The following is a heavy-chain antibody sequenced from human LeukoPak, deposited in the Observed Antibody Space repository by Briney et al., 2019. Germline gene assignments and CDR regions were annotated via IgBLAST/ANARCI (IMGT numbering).Heavy chain of an antibody. CDR3: ARAVYDYVWGSYRLGFDY. Sequence: PSQTLSLTCTVSGGSISSGDYYWSWIRQPPGKGLEWIGYIYYSGSTYYNPSLKSRVTISVDTSKNQFSLKLSSVTAADTAVYYCARAVYDYVWGSYRLGFDYWGQGTLVTVSP. CDR1: GGSISSGDYY. V-gene: IGHV4-30-4*01. CDR2: IYYSGST. J-gene: IGHJ4*02. D-gene: IGHD3-16*02.